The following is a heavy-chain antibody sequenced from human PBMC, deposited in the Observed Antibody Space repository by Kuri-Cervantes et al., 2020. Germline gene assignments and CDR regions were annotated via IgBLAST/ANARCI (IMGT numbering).Heavy chain of an antibody. J-gene: IGHJ6*02. V-gene: IGHV3-23*01. Sequence: GGSLRLSCAASGFTFSSYAMSWVRQAPGKGLEWVSAISGSGGSTYYADSVKGRFTISRDNSKNTLYLQMNSLRAEDTAVYYCARGGGFDWLLNYYYYGMDVWGQGTTVTVSS. CDR1: GFTFSSYA. CDR2: ISGSGGST. D-gene: IGHD3-9*01. CDR3: ARGGGFDWLLNYYYYGMDV.